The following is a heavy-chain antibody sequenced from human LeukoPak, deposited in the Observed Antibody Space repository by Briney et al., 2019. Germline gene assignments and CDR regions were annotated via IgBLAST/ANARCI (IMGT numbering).Heavy chain of an antibody. CDR2: INPNSGGT. V-gene: IGHV1-2*02. D-gene: IGHD1-20*01. J-gene: IGHJ3*02. Sequence: ASVKVSCKASGGTFSSYAISWVRQAPGQGREWMGWINPNSGGTNYAQKFQGRVTMTRDTSISTAYMELSRLRSDDTAVYYCARAGITGTHDAFDIWGQGTMVTVSS. CDR3: ARAGITGTHDAFDI. CDR1: GGTFSSYA.